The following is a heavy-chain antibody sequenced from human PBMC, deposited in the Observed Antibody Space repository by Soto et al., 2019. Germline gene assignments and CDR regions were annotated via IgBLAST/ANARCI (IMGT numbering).Heavy chain of an antibody. CDR1: GFTFSSYA. J-gene: IGHJ4*02. CDR3: ARSDIVVVVAALFDY. Sequence: QVQLVESGGGVVQPGRSLRLSCAASGFTFSSYAMHWVRQAPGKGLEWVAVISYDGSNKYYADSVKGRFTISRDNSKNTLYLQRNSLRAEDTAVYYCARSDIVVVVAALFDYWGQGTLVTVSS. D-gene: IGHD2-15*01. V-gene: IGHV3-30-3*01. CDR2: ISYDGSNK.